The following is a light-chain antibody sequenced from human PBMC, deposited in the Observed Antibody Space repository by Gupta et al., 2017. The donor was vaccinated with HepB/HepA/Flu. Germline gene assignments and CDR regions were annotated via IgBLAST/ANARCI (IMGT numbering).Light chain of an antibody. Sequence: QSALTQPASVSGSPGQSFTISCTGTSSDVGGYNYVSWYQQHPGKAPKLMIYDVSNRPSGVSNRFSGSKSGNTASLTISGLQAEDEADYYCSSYTSSSTPWVFGGGTKLTVL. CDR3: SSYTSSSTPWV. J-gene: IGLJ3*02. V-gene: IGLV2-14*01. CDR2: DVS. CDR1: SSDVGGYNY.